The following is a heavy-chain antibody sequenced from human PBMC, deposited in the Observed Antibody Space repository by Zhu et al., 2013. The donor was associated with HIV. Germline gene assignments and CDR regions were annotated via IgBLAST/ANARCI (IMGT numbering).Heavy chain of an antibody. J-gene: IGHJ6*03. CDR1: LLHQQWLL. D-gene: IGHD4-4*01. CDR3: AREDPSTVTSNMDV. Sequence: QVQLQESGPGLVEAFGDPVPHLRCLWLLHQQWLLLGLDPAAPRKGLEWIGNIYHTETTYYNPSLKSRVTISVDTSKNQFSLKLSSVTAADTAVYYCAREDPSTVTSNMDVWGKGTTVTVSS. V-gene: IGHV4-38-2*02. CDR2: IYHTETT.